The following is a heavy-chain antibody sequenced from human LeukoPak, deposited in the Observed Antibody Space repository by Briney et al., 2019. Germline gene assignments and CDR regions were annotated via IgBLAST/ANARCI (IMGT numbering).Heavy chain of an antibody. CDR3: ARAPYDSSGSLLDY. CDR1: GGSISSGGYS. V-gene: IGHV4-30-2*01. D-gene: IGHD3-22*01. Sequence: PSQTLSLTCAVSGGSISSGGYSWSWIRQPPGKGLEWIGYIYHSGSTYYNPSLKSRVTISVDRSKNQFSLKLSSVTAADTAVYYCARAPYDSSGSLLDYWGQGTLVTVSS. CDR2: IYHSGST. J-gene: IGHJ4*02.